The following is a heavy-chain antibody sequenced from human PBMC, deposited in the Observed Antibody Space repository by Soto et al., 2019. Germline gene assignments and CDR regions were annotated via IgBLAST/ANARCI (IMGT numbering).Heavy chain of an antibody. D-gene: IGHD3-10*01. CDR2: ILDTGTTV. CDR1: GFPFSSTD. Sequence: GGSLRLSCAASGFPFSSTDMSWVRQAPGKGLEWVSTILDTGTTVFYADSVKGRFTVSRDNSNNTLYVQMNNLRADDKAVYYCVKNSGWFNTWGQGALVTVYS. CDR3: VKNSGWFNT. V-gene: IGHV3-23*01. J-gene: IGHJ5*02.